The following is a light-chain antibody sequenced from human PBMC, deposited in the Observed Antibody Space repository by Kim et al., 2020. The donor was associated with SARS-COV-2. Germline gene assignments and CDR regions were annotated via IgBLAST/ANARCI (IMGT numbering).Light chain of an antibody. CDR3: QTWGTGIQV. CDR2: LNGDGSH. J-gene: IGLJ3*02. Sequence: QLVLTQSPSASASLGASVKLTCTLSSGHNNYAIAWHQQQPEKGPRYLMKLNGDGSHTKGDGIPDRFSGSSSGAERYLTISSLQSDDEADYFCQTWGTGIQVFGGGTQLT. CDR1: SGHNNYA. V-gene: IGLV4-69*01.